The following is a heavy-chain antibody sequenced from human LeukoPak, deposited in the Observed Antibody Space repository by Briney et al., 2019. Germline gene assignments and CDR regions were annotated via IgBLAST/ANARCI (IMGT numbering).Heavy chain of an antibody. CDR2: LSPPGSTI. CDR1: GFTFSSYS. D-gene: IGHD6-13*01. Sequence: GGSLGLSCVDSGFTFSSYSMTWVRQAPGRGLEGVSYLSPPGSTIYYADSVKARFTISRDNAKNSLYLQMNSLRVEDTAVYYCARQQLVRRGAFDVWGQGTMVTVSS. V-gene: IGHV3-48*04. J-gene: IGHJ3*01. CDR3: ARQQLVRRGAFDV.